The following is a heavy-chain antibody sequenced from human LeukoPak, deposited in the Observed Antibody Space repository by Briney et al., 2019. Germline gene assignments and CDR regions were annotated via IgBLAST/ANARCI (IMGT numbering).Heavy chain of an antibody. D-gene: IGHD3-10*01. J-gene: IGHJ5*02. Sequence: PSETLSLTCAVYGGSFSGYYWSWIRQPPGKGLEWIGEINHSGSTNYNPSLKSRVTISVDTSKNQFSLKLSSVTAADTAVYYCARVMKWFGVNWFDPWGQGTLVTVSS. V-gene: IGHV4-34*01. CDR1: GGSFSGYY. CDR3: ARVMKWFGVNWFDP. CDR2: INHSGST.